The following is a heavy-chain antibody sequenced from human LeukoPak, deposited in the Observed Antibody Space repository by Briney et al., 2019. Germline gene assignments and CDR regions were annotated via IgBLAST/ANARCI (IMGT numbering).Heavy chain of an antibody. CDR1: GFTFSSYA. D-gene: IGHD4-17*01. CDR2: ITGSGGST. V-gene: IGHV3-23*01. Sequence: GRSLRLSCAASGFTFSSYAMNWVRQAPGKGLQWVSTITGSGGSTYYADSVKGRFTISRDNSKNTLYLQMNSLRAEDTAVFYCAKSYGDNYYYYYMDVWGKGTTVTVSS. CDR3: AKSYGDNYYYYYMDV. J-gene: IGHJ6*03.